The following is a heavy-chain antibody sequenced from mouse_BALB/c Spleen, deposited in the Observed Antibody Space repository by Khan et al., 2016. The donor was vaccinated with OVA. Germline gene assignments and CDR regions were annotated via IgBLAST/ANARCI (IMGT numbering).Heavy chain of an antibody. CDR1: GFTFSDYG. V-gene: IGHV5-15*02. Sequence: EVELVESGGGLVQPGGSRKLSCAASGFTFSDYGMAWVRQAPGKGPEWVAFVSSLAYNFYYADTVTGRFTISRENAKNTLYLEMSRRGSEDTAMYYWARGGKGGFAYWGQGTLVTVSA. CDR2: VSSLAYNF. J-gene: IGHJ3*01. CDR3: ARGGKGGFAY.